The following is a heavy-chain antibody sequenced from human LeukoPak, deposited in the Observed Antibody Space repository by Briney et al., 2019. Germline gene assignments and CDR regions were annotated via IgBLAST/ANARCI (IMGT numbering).Heavy chain of an antibody. CDR3: ASLGGYYDFWSGYRDY. CDR1: GGTVSSYY. D-gene: IGHD3-3*01. CDR2: IYHSGST. Sequence: SETLSLTCTVSGGTVSSYYWSWIRQPPGKGLQWIGYIYHSGSTNHSPSLKSRVTISVDTSKNQFSLELSSVTAADTDVYFCASLGGYYDFWSGYRDYWGQGILVTVSS. V-gene: IGHV4-59*02. J-gene: IGHJ4*02.